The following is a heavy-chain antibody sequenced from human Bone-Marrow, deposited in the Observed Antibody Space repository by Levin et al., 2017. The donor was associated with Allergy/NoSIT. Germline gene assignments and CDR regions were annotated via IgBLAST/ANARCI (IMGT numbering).Heavy chain of an antibody. CDR2: ISYDGNKK. Sequence: PGGSLRLSCAASGFAFSSYAMHWVRQAPGKGLEWVAIISYDGNKKVYADSVKGRFTISRDSSQNSLFLQINNLRVEDTGIYYCAREGSPHDSGSWYSNDLWGQGTLVTVSS. J-gene: IGHJ4*01. CDR3: AREGSPHDSGSWYSNDL. V-gene: IGHV3-30-3*01. CDR1: GFAFSSYA. D-gene: IGHD6-13*01.